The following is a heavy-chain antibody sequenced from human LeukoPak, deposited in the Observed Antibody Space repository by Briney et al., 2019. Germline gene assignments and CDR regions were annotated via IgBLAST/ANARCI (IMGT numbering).Heavy chain of an antibody. V-gene: IGHV1-2*02. CDR2: INPNSGCT. J-gene: IGHJ5*02. CDR3: ARDLVATIGNWFDP. CDR1: GYTFTGYY. D-gene: IGHD5-12*01. Sequence: GASVKVSCKASGYTFTGYYMHWVRQAPGQGLEWMGWINPNSGCTNYAQKFQGRVTMTMDTSISTAYMELSRLRSDDTAVYYGARDLVATIGNWFDPWGQGTLVTVSS.